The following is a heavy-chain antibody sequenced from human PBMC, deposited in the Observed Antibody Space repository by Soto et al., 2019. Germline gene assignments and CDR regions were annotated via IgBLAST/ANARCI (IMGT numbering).Heavy chain of an antibody. J-gene: IGHJ4*02. Sequence: QVQLVQSGAEVKKPGSSVKVSCKASGGTFSSYAISWVRQAPGQGLEWMGGIIPIFGTANYAQKFQGRVTITADESTSTAYMELSSLRSEDTAVYYCARSARLTGFWGGYQYYFDYWGQGTLVTVSS. CDR2: IIPIFGTA. CDR3: ARSARLTGFWGGYQYYFDY. D-gene: IGHD3-3*01. CDR1: GGTFSSYA. V-gene: IGHV1-69*01.